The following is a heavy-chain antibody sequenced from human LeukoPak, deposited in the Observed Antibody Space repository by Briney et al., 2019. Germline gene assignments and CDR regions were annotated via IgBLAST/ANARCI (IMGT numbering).Heavy chain of an antibody. V-gene: IGHV3-7*01. D-gene: IGHD1-26*01. CDR3: ARDRVGGSYNY. CDR2: IKQDGSEK. J-gene: IGHJ4*02. Sequence: PGGSLRLSCTASGFTCSSYWMSWVRQAPGKGLEWVANIKQDGSEKYYVDSVKGRFTISRDNAKNSLYLQMNSLRAEDTAVYYCARDRVGGSYNYWGQGTLVTVSS. CDR1: GFTCSSYW.